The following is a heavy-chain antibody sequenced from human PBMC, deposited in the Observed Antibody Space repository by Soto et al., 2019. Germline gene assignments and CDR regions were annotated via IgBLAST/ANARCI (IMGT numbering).Heavy chain of an antibody. J-gene: IGHJ4*02. D-gene: IGHD7-27*01. V-gene: IGHV1-3*01. CDR3: ARDTGDGTFDV. CDR2: INAGYGNT. CDR1: GYTFSSYA. Sequence: ASVKVSCKASGYTFSSYAMHWVRQAPGQRLEWMGWINAGYGNTKSSQKFQDRVTISRDTSASTAYMELTSLRSEDTAVYYCARDTGDGTFDVWGQGTLVTGSS.